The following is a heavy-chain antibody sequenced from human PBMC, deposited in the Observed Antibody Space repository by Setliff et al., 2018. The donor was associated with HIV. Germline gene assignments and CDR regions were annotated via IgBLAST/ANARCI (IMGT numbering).Heavy chain of an antibody. CDR3: ARGGMTTVLGDTFDI. D-gene: IGHD4-17*01. CDR2: IYTSGST. J-gene: IGHJ3*02. Sequence: SETLSLTCGVFSESLSGFYWSWIRQPTGKGLEWTGQIYTSGSTKYNPSRKSRVTISLDTSKNQFSLKLTSVTAADTAVYYCARGGMTTVLGDTFDIWGQGTMVTVSS. V-gene: IGHV4-4*07. CDR1: SESLSGFY.